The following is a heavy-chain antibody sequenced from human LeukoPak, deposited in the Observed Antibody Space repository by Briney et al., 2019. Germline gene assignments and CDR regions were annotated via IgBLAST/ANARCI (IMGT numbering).Heavy chain of an antibody. D-gene: IGHD3-3*01. Sequence: PGGSLRLSCAASGFTLSTYWMSWVRQAPGKGLEGVANIKQDGSEKYYVDSVKGRFTISKDNAKNSLYLQMNSLRAEDTAVYYCAREEWFFDYWGQGTLVTVSS. J-gene: IGHJ4*02. CDR2: IKQDGSEK. CDR1: GFTLSTYW. V-gene: IGHV3-7*04. CDR3: AREEWFFDY.